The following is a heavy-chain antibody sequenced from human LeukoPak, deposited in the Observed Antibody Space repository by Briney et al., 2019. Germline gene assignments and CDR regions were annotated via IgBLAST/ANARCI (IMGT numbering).Heavy chain of an antibody. V-gene: IGHV3-21*01. J-gene: IGHJ4*02. D-gene: IGHD3-22*01. Sequence: GGSLRLSCAASGFTFVSYSFNWVRQAPGKGLEWVSAINTGGSYIYYADSVKGRFTISRDNAENSVYLQMNSLRVDETAAYYCARLRRNSDSGGYYYYYDYWGQGTLVTVSS. CDR3: ARLRRNSDSGGYYYYYDY. CDR1: GFTFVSYS. CDR2: INTGGSYI.